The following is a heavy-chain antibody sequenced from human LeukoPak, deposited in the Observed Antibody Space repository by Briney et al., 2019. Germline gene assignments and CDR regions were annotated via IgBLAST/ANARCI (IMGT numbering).Heavy chain of an antibody. CDR3: ARGPYDRYTAMPYYFDY. J-gene: IGHJ4*02. CDR2: INPNTGGT. V-gene: IGHV1-2*02. Sequence: ASVKVSCKASGYTFTAYYMHWVRQAPGQGLEWMGWINPNTGGTNYAQKFQGRVTMTRDTSIPTAYMELSRLRSDDTAVYYCARGPYDRYTAMPYYFDYWGQGTLVTVSS. CDR1: GYTFTAYY. D-gene: IGHD2-2*01.